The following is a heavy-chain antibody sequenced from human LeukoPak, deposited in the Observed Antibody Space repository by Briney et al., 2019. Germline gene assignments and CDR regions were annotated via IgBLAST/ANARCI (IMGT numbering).Heavy chain of an antibody. CDR1: GFTFSSYT. D-gene: IGHD1/OR15-1a*01. V-gene: IGHV3-21*01. Sequence: GGSLRLSCAASGFTFSSYTMNWVRQAPGKGLEWVSSITSNTRYIFYADSVKGRFTISRDNAKNSLYLQTNSLRAEDTAVYFCARVRRETKRSLGRTTEYSYYYHMDVWGKGTTVTVSS. J-gene: IGHJ6*03. CDR2: ITSNTRYI. CDR3: ARVRRETKRSLGRTTEYSYYYHMDV.